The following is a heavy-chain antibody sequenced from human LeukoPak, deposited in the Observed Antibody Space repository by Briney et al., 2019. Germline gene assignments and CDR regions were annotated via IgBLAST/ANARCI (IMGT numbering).Heavy chain of an antibody. CDR3: AREEAGTYGFQY. CDR2: AYYRSQWYN. V-gene: IGHV6-1*01. D-gene: IGHD3-10*01. Sequence: SSQTLSLTCTIFGDSVSSNSGAWNWIRQSPSRGLEWLGRAYYRSQWYNDYGFSVKGRIAINADTSKNHFSLQLNSVTPEDTAVYYCAREEAGTYGFQYWGQGTQVIVSS. J-gene: IGHJ4*02. CDR1: GDSVSSNSGA.